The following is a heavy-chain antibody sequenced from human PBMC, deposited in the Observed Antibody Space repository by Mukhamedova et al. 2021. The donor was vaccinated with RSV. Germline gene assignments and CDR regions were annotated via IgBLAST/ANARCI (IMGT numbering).Heavy chain of an antibody. J-gene: IGHJ4*02. Sequence: AEYMGGRFTISRDNSKNTLNLQMNSLRAEDAAMYYCAKSSRTYYYGSSGYYWDSWGQGTLVTVSS. V-gene: IGHV3-30-3*02. D-gene: IGHD3-22*01. CDR3: AKSSRTYYYGSSGYYWDS.